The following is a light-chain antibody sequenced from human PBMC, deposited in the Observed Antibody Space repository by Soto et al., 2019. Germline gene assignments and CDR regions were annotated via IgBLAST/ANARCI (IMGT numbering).Light chain of an antibody. J-gene: IGKJ1*01. CDR2: GAS. CDR1: ESVTTN. V-gene: IGKV3-15*01. Sequence: EIVMPQSTATLSVSPGERATLSCRASESVTTNLAWYQQKPGQAPRLLIYGASTRATGIPDRFSGSGSGTEFTLTISSLQSEDFAVYYCQQYKKWPPPFGQGTKVDI. CDR3: QQYKKWPPP.